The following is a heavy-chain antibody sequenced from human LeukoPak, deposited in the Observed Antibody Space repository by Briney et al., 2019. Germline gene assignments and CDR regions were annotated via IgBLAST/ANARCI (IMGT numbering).Heavy chain of an antibody. CDR1: GYSISSGYY. V-gene: IGHV4-38-2*02. CDR2: IYHSGST. J-gene: IGHJ4*02. D-gene: IGHD5-18*01. CDR3: ARGRGARLQLWGAKYYFDY. Sequence: SETLSLTCTVSGYSISSGYYWGWIRQPPGKGLEWIGSIYHSGSTYYNPSLKSRVTISVDTSKNQFSLKLSSVTAADTAVYYCARGRGARLQLWGAKYYFDYWGQGTLVTVSS.